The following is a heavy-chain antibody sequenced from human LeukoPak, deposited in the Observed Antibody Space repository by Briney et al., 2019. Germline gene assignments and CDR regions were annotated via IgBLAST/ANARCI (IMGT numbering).Heavy chain of an antibody. Sequence: GGSLRLSCAGSGFTFSSYSMNWVRQAPGKGLEWVSSISSSSSYIYYADSVKGRFTISRDNAKNSLYLQMNSLRAEDTAVYYCARNYDSSGFRFDYWGQGTLVTVSS. J-gene: IGHJ4*02. V-gene: IGHV3-21*01. CDR3: ARNYDSSGFRFDY. CDR2: ISSSSSYI. CDR1: GFTFSSYS. D-gene: IGHD3-22*01.